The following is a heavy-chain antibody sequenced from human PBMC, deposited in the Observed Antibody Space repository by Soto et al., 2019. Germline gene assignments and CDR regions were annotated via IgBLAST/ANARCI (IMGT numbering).Heavy chain of an antibody. V-gene: IGHV3-53*04. Sequence: GGSLRLSCAASGFTVSSNYMGWVRQAPGKGLEWVSVIYSGGSTYYADSVKGRFTISRHNSKNTLYLQMNSLRAEDTAVYYCARGGSGSYFDYWGQGTLVTVSS. D-gene: IGHD1-26*01. J-gene: IGHJ4*02. CDR3: ARGGSGSYFDY. CDR1: GFTVSSNY. CDR2: IYSGGST.